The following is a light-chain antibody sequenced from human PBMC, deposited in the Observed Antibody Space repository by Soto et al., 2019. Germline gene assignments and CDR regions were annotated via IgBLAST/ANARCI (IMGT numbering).Light chain of an antibody. CDR2: AAS. CDR3: LQHNSYPYT. J-gene: IGKJ2*01. CDR1: QGISNL. Sequence: DIQMTQSPSSLSASVGDRVTITCRASQGISNLLGWFQHKPGKAPKRLIYAASSLQGGVPSRFSGSGSGTEFTLTIAGLQPEDFADYYCLQHNSYPYTFGQGTKLEIK. V-gene: IGKV1-17*01.